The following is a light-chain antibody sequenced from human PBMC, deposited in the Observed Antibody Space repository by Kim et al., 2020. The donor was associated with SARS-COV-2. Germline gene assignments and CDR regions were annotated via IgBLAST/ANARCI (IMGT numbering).Light chain of an antibody. Sequence: LSPGERATLSCRASQSVRNNYLAWYQHKRGQAPRLLIYGASNRASDIPDRFSGSGSGTDFTLTILRLEPEDFAVYYCQQYGTSQYTFGQGTKLEI. CDR2: GAS. CDR1: QSVRNNY. CDR3: QQYGTSQYT. J-gene: IGKJ2*01. V-gene: IGKV3-20*01.